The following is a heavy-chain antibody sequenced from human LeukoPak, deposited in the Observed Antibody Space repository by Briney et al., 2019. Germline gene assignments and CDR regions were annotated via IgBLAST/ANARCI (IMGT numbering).Heavy chain of an antibody. CDR3: ARDGGGDALDY. V-gene: IGHV3-23*01. D-gene: IGHD2-21*02. Sequence: GGSLRLSCAASGFTFSSYSMNWVRQAPGKGLEWVSAISGSGGSTYYADSVKGRFTISRDNSKNTLYLQMNSLRAEDTAVYYCARDGGGDALDYWGQGTLVTVSS. CDR2: ISGSGGST. CDR1: GFTFSSYS. J-gene: IGHJ4*02.